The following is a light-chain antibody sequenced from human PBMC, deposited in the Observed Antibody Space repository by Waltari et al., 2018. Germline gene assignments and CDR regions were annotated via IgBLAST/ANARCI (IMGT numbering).Light chain of an antibody. CDR2: WAS. V-gene: IGKV4-1*01. Sequence: DIVMTQSPDSLAVSLCERATINCKSSQSFLYSSNNKNQLAWYQQKPGQPPKLHIYWASTRESGVPDRFSGSGSGTDFTLTISSLQAEDVAVYYCQQYYITPYTFGQGTKLEIK. J-gene: IGKJ2*01. CDR1: QSFLYSSNNKNQ. CDR3: QQYYITPYT.